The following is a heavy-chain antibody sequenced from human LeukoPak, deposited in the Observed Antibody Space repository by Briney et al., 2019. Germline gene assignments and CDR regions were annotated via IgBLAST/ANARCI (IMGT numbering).Heavy chain of an antibody. J-gene: IGHJ4*02. CDR3: ARAYCSSASCYFFFDQ. V-gene: IGHV3-21*01. CDR1: GFNFSSYS. CDR2: ISSSSSYI. Sequence: PGGSLRLSCAASGFNFSSYSMNWVRQAPGNGLEWVSSISSSSSYIYYADSVKGRFTISRDNAKNSLYLQMNSLRAEDTAVYYCARAYCSSASCYFFFDQWGQGTLVTVSS. D-gene: IGHD2-2*01.